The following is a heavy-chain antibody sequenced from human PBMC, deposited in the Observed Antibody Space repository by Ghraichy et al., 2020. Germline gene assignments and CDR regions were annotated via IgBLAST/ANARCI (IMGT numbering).Heavy chain of an antibody. J-gene: IGHJ4*02. Sequence: SETLSLTCTVSGASVSSSDYHWSWIRQPPGKGLEWIGTVFYSGITKYNPSLKSRVTISIDTSKNQFSLKLSSVTAPDTAMYYCARDRSGWYFFEYWGRVTLVTVSS. D-gene: IGHD6-19*01. CDR3: ARDRSGWYFFEY. V-gene: IGHV4-61*08. CDR2: VFYSGIT. CDR1: GASVSSSDYH.